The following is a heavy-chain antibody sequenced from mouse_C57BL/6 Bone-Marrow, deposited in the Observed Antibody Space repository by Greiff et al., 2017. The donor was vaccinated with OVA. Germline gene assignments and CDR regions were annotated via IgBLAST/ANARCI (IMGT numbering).Heavy chain of an antibody. Sequence: EVQGVESGGGLVKPGGSLKLSCAASGFTFSSYAMSWVRQTPEKRLEWVATISDGGSYTYYPDNVKGRFTISRDNAKNNLYLQMSHLKSEDTAMYYCARGRLLRYYAMDYWGQGTSVTVSS. J-gene: IGHJ4*01. D-gene: IGHD1-1*01. CDR1: GFTFSSYA. CDR2: ISDGGSYT. V-gene: IGHV5-4*01. CDR3: ARGRLLRYYAMDY.